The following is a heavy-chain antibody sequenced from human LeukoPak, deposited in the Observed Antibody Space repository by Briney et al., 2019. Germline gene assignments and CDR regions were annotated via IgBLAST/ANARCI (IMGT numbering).Heavy chain of an antibody. J-gene: IGHJ3*02. V-gene: IGHV4-39*01. D-gene: IGHD3-22*01. CDR2: IYYSGST. Sequence: PSETLSLTCTVSGGSISSSSYYWGWIRQPPGKGLEWIGSIYYSGSTYYNPSLKSRVTISVDTSKNQFSLKLSSVTAADTAVYYCARHTRVSDAFDIWGQGTMVTVSS. CDR1: GGSISSSSYY. CDR3: ARHTRVSDAFDI.